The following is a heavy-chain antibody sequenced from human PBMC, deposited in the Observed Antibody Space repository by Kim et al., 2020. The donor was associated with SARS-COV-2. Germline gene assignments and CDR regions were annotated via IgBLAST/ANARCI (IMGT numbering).Heavy chain of an antibody. Sequence: GGSLRLSCTASGFTFGDYAMSWVRQAPGKGLEWVGFIRSKAYGGTTEYAASVKGRFTISRDDSKSIAYLQMNSLKTEDTAVYYCTRDAWTRAGDYWGQGTLVTVSS. V-gene: IGHV3-49*04. J-gene: IGHJ4*02. CDR2: IRSKAYGGTT. D-gene: IGHD1-1*01. CDR1: GFTFGDYA. CDR3: TRDAWTRAGDY.